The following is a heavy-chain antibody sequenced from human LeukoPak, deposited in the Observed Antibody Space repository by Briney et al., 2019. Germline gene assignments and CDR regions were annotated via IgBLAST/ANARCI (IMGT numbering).Heavy chain of an antibody. Sequence: PGGSLRLSCAASGFTFSTSGMNWVRQAPGKGLEWVANIKQDGSEKYSVDSVKGRFTISRDNAKNSLFLQMNSLRAEDTALYYRARDRGNGFNSYFFDYWGQGTLVTVSS. CDR3: ARDRGNGFNSYFFDY. CDR2: IKQDGSEK. J-gene: IGHJ4*02. CDR1: GFTFSTSG. D-gene: IGHD5-24*01. V-gene: IGHV3-7*01.